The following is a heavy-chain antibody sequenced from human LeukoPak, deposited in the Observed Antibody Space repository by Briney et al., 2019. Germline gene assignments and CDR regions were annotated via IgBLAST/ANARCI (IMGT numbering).Heavy chain of an antibody. D-gene: IGHD1-1*01. CDR2: MNPNSANT. CDR3: ARGDETALGNY. V-gene: IGHV1-8*01. CDR1: GYTFTSYD. Sequence: GASVKVSCKASGYTFTSYDINWGRQAPGQGLEWMGWMNPNSANTGYAQKFQGRVTMTRNTSISTAYMELSSLRSEDTAVYYCARGDETALGNYWGQGTLVTVSS. J-gene: IGHJ4*02.